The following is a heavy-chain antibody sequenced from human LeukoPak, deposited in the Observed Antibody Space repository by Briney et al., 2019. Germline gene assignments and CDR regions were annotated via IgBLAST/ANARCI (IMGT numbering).Heavy chain of an antibody. V-gene: IGHV3-23*01. J-gene: IGHJ4*02. D-gene: IGHD1-26*01. CDR1: GFTFSTYA. CDR3: PRGGVGANYYFDY. Sequence: GGSLRLPCAASGFTFSTYAMSWVRQAPGKGLEWVSAISGSGGSTYYADSVKGRFTISRDNSKSTLYLQMNSLRAEDTAVYYCPRGGVGANYYFDYWGQGTLVTVSS. CDR2: ISGSGGST.